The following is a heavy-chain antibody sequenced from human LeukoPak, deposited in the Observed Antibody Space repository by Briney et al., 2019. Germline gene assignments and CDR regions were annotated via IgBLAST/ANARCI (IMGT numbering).Heavy chain of an antibody. CDR2: IYDNGDT. CDR1: GFTFSSYA. Sequence: GSLRLSCAASGFTFSSYAIHWVRQAPGKGLGWIGSIYDNGDTHYNMSLKSRVTISRDTSKNQISLNLNSVTAADTAVYYCARVFRYSSGWKPFDIWGQGTMVTVSS. D-gene: IGHD6-19*01. CDR3: ARVFRYSSGWKPFDI. J-gene: IGHJ3*02. V-gene: IGHV4-39*07.